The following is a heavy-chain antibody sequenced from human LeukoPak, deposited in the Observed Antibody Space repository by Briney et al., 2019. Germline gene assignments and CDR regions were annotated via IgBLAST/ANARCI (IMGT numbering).Heavy chain of an antibody. Sequence: GGSLRLSCAASGFTVSSNYMSWVRQAPGKGLEWVSVIYSGGSTYYADSVKGRFTISRDNSKNTLYLQMNSLRAEDTAVYYCAVRSLIAVAGYFDYWGQGTLVTVSS. V-gene: IGHV3-66*01. CDR2: IYSGGST. CDR3: AVRSLIAVAGYFDY. J-gene: IGHJ4*02. CDR1: GFTVSSNY. D-gene: IGHD6-19*01.